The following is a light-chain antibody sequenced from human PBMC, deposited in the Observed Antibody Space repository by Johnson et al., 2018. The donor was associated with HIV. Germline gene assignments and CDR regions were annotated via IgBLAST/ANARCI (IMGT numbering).Light chain of an antibody. CDR3: GTWDSSLSAYV. Sequence: QSVLTQPPSVSAAPGQKVTISCSGSSSNIGNNYVSWYQQLPGTAPKLLIYDNNKRPSEIPDRFSGSKSGTSATLGITGLQTGDEADYYCGTWDSSLSAYVFGTGTKFTVL. CDR2: DNN. J-gene: IGLJ1*01. CDR1: SSNIGNNY. V-gene: IGLV1-51*01.